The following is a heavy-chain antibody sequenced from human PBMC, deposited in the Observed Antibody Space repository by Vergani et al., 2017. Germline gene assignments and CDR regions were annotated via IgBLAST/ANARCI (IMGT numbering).Heavy chain of an antibody. CDR1: GGSISSGGYY. D-gene: IGHD3-3*01. V-gene: IGHV4-31*03. Sequence: QVQLQESGPGLVKPSQTLSLTCTVSGGSISSGGYYWSWIRQHPGKGLEWIGYIYYSGSTYYNPSLNSRVTISVDTSKNQFSLKLSSVTAADTAVYYCARGLRFLEWPYAFDIWGQGTMVTVSS. CDR2: IYYSGST. CDR3: ARGLRFLEWPYAFDI. J-gene: IGHJ3*02.